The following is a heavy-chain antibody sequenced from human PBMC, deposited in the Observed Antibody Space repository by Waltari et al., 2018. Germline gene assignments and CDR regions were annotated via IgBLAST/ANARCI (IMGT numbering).Heavy chain of an antibody. J-gene: IGHJ3*02. V-gene: IGHV3-53*01. CDR2: IYSGGST. D-gene: IGHD5-12*01. CDR3: VLEWLRRRGDAFDI. Sequence: VQLVQSGAEVKKPGSSVKVSCKASGGTFSSYAISWVRQAPGKGLEWVSVIYSGGSTYYADSVKGRFTISRDNSKNTLYLQMNSLRAEDTAVYYCVLEWLRRRGDAFDIWGQGTMVTVSS. CDR1: GGTFSSYA.